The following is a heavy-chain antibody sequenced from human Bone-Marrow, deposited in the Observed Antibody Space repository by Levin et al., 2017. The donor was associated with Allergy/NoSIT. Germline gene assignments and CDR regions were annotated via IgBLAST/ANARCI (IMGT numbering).Heavy chain of an antibody. CDR1: GFILSTYD. J-gene: IGHJ6*02. Sequence: LSLTCAASGFILSTYDIHWVRQVVGKGLEWVAEIGTASDSYYSESLKGRFTISRENSKNSAYLQMNSLRDEDTAVYFCARDSSRNGMDVWGQGTTVTVSS. V-gene: IGHV3-13*01. D-gene: IGHD6-6*01. CDR2: IGTASDS. CDR3: ARDSSRNGMDV.